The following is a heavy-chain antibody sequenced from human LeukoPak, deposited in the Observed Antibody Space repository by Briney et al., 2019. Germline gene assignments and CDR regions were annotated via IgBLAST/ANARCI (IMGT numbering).Heavy chain of an antibody. J-gene: IGHJ4*02. CDR2: ISYDGSNK. V-gene: IGHV3-30*18. CDR3: AKDLSVTGTTLGSDY. CDR1: GFTFSIYA. D-gene: IGHD1-7*01. Sequence: GGSLRLSCAASGFTFSIYAMSWVRQAPGKGLEWVAYISYDGSNKNYADSVKGRFTISRDNSKNTMYLQMNSLRAEDTAVYYCAKDLSVTGTTLGSDYWGQGTRVTVSS.